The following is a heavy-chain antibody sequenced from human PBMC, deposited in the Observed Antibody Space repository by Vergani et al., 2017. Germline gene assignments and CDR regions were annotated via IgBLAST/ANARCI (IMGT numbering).Heavy chain of an antibody. V-gene: IGHV4-30-4*08. CDR3: ATQNWNDAAS. D-gene: IGHD1-1*01. Sequence: QVQLDESGPGLVKPSETLSLTCTVSGGSITNGDYYWAWTRQPPGKGLDWIGNIYYSGNTYYNPSLESRLTISIHTSRNHFSLQMRSVTAADTAVYYCATQNWNDAASWGQGILVTVSS. CDR1: GGSITNGDYY. J-gene: IGHJ5*02. CDR2: IYYSGNT.